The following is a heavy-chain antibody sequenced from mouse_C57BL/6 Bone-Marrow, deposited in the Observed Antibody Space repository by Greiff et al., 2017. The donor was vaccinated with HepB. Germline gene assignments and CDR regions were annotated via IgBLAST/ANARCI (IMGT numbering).Heavy chain of an antibody. J-gene: IGHJ1*03. CDR1: GYTFTTYP. D-gene: IGHD2-4*01. CDR2: FHPYNDDT. Sequence: VQLQQSGAELVKPGASVKMSCKASGYTFTTYPIEWMKQNHGKSLEWIGNFHPYNDDTKYNEKFKGKATLTVEKSSSTVYLELSRLTSDDSAVYYCARRGYDYAPHWYFDVWGTGTTVTVSS. V-gene: IGHV1-47*01. CDR3: ARRGYDYAPHWYFDV.